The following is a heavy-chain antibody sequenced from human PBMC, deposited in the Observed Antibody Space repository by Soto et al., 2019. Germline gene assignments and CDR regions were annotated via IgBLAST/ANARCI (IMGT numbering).Heavy chain of an antibody. D-gene: IGHD6-19*01. V-gene: IGHV3-30*18. CDR2: ISFDGSSE. Sequence: PGGSLRLSCVASGFTFSHYAMYWVRQAPGKGLEWVALISFDGSSEYYADSVKGRFTISRDNSKNTLYLQVNSLRREDTAVYHCGKSPASSGWSLVDYWGLGTLVXISS. CDR3: GKSPASSGWSLVDY. J-gene: IGHJ4*02. CDR1: GFTFSHYA.